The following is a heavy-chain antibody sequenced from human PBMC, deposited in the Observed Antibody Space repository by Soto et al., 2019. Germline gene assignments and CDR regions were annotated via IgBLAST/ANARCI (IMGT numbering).Heavy chain of an antibody. CDR1: GVSFSGYY. V-gene: IGHV4-34*01. J-gene: IGHJ4*02. Sequence: SDTLSITCAFYGVSFSGYYWSWIRQPPGKGLEWIGEINHSGSTNYNPSLKSRVTISVDRSKNQLSLKLSSVTAADTAVYYCARAHALTDWGQGTLVTVSS. CDR2: INHSGST. CDR3: ARAHALTD.